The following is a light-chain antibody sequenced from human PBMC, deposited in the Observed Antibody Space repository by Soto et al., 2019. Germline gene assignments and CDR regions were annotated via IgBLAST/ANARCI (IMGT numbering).Light chain of an antibody. CDR3: CSYVGSYSYV. Sequence: QCVLTHSRSVAWSPGDSVTVSCIGTSSDVGGYKSVSWYQQYPGKAPKLMIYDVSERPSGVPNRFSGSKSGNTASLTISGLQAEDEADYYCCSYVGSYSYVFGTGTKVTVL. CDR2: DVS. CDR1: SSDVGGYKS. V-gene: IGLV2-11*01. J-gene: IGLJ1*01.